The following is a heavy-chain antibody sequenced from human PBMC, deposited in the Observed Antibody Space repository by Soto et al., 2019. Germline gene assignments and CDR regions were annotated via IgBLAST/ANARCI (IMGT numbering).Heavy chain of an antibody. V-gene: IGHV4-59*01. CDR3: ARAWGYCSSTSCSPYYFDY. J-gene: IGHJ4*02. D-gene: IGHD2-2*01. CDR2: IYYSGST. Sequence: ETLSLTCTVSGGSISSYYWSWIRQPPGKGLEWIGYIYYSGSTNYNPSLKSRVTISVDTSKNQFSLKLSSVTAADTAVYYCARAWGYCSSTSCSPYYFDYWGQGTLVTVSS. CDR1: GGSISSYY.